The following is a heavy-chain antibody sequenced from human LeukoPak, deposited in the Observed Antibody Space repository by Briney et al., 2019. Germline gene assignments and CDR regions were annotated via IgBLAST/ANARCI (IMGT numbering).Heavy chain of an antibody. D-gene: IGHD3-22*01. V-gene: IGHV4-59*01. Sequence: SETLSLTCTVAGGSISSYYWSWIRQPPGKGLEWIGYIYYSGSTNYNPSFKSRVTISVDTSKNQFSLKLSSVTAADTAVYYCARDGDYYDSSGYCFDYWGQGTLVTVSS. J-gene: IGHJ4*02. CDR3: ARDGDYYDSSGYCFDY. CDR1: GGSISSYY. CDR2: IYYSGST.